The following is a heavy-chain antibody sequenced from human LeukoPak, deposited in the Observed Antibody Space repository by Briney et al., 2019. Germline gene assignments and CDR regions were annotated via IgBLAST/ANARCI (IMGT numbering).Heavy chain of an antibody. CDR1: GFTFSSYA. CDR2: ISGSGGST. CDR3: AKDGRPYGDYMDY. J-gene: IGHJ4*02. V-gene: IGHV3-23*01. D-gene: IGHD4-17*01. Sequence: SGGSLRLSCAASGFTFSSYAMSWVRQAPGKGLEWVSAISGSGGSTCYADSVKGRFTISRDNSKNTLYLQMNSLRAEDTAVYYCAKDGRPYGDYMDYWGQGTLVTVSS.